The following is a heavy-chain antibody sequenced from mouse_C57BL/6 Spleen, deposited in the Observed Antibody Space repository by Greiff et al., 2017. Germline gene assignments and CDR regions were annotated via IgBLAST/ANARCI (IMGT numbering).Heavy chain of an antibody. V-gene: IGHV1-50*01. CDR2: IDPSDSYT. CDR1: GYTFTSYW. J-gene: IGHJ4*01. Sequence: QVQLQQPGAELVKPGASVKLSCMASGYTFTSYWMQWVKQRPGQGLEWIGEIDPSDSYTNYNQKFKGKATLTVDTSSSTAYMQLSSLTSEDSAVXYCARNSPSMDYWGQGTSVTVSS. CDR3: ARNSPSMDY.